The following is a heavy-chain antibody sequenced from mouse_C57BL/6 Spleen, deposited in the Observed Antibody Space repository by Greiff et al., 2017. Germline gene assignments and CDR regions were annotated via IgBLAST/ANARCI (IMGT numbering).Heavy chain of an antibody. D-gene: IGHD2-4*01. CDR2: IYPRDGST. V-gene: IGHV1-85*01. CDR3: ARSPYDYPFAY. J-gene: IGHJ3*01. CDR1: GYTFTSYD. Sequence: VQLQQSGPELVKPGASVKLSCKASGYTFTSYDINWVKQRPGQGLEWIGWIYPRDGSTKYNEKFKGKATLTVDTSSSTAYMERHSLTSEDSAVYFCARSPYDYPFAYWGQGTLVTVSA.